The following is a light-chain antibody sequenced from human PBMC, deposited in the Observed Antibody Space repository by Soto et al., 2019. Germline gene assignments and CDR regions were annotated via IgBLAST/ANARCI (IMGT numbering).Light chain of an antibody. Sequence: EIVLTQPPATLSLSPGERATLSRRASQSVSSSLAWYQQKPGQAPRLLIYDASNRATGIPARFSGSGSGTDFTLTISSLEPEDFAVYYCQQYGSSPRTFGQGTRLEIK. J-gene: IGKJ5*01. CDR2: DAS. CDR3: QQYGSSPRT. V-gene: IGKV3-11*01. CDR1: QSVSSS.